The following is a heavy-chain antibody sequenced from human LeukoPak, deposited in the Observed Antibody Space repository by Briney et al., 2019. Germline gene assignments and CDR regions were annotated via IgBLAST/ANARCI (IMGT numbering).Heavy chain of an antibody. CDR1: GYIFTNYW. CDR3: ARQIVGATHDY. CDR2: INPGDSDT. Sequence: GESLKISCKGSGYIFTNYWIGWVRQMPGKGLEWMGIINPGDSDTRYSPPFQGQVTISADKSISTAYLQWSSLKASDTAMYYCARQIVGATHDYWGQGTLVTVSS. J-gene: IGHJ4*02. D-gene: IGHD1-26*01. V-gene: IGHV5-51*01.